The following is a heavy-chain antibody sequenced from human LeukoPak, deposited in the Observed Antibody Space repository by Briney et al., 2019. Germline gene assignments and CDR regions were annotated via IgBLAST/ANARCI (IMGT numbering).Heavy chain of an antibody. Sequence: SETLSLTCTVSGGSITTSGHYWGWIRQPPGKGLEWIGSIDYRERTTYNPSLKSRVTISADTSRNQFSLKLSSVTATDTAVYYCANYVSGTMRDYWGQGTPVTVSS. V-gene: IGHV4-39*01. CDR1: GGSITTSGHY. CDR2: IDYRERT. J-gene: IGHJ4*02. CDR3: ANYVSGTMRDY. D-gene: IGHD3-16*01.